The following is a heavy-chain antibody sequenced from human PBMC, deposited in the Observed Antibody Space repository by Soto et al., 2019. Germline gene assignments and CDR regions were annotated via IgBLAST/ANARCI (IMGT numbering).Heavy chain of an antibody. J-gene: IGHJ6*02. CDR3: ARQVSGHWPYYGMDV. V-gene: IGHV5-10-1*03. D-gene: IGHD6-25*01. Sequence: EVQLVQSGAEVKKPGESLRISCKGSGYSFTSYWINWVRQMPGKGLEWMGRIDPIDSNTNYSPSFQGHVTISADKSISTVYLQWSSLKASDTAIYYCARQVSGHWPYYGMDVWGQGTAATVSS. CDR2: IDPIDSNT. CDR1: GYSFTSYW.